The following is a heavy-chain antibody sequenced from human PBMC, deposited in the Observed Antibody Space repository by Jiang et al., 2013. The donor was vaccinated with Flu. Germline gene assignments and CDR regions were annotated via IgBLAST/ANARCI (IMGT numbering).Heavy chain of an antibody. J-gene: IGHJ4*02. Sequence: SGAEVKKPGSSIRVSCRASGGTLNSYASNWVRQAPGQGLEWMGGVIPIFGTTDYAQKFQGRVTITADESTSTVYMELTSLKFEDTAVYYCARAIGGYSYRPLEYVGQGTLVTVSS. CDR2: VIPIFGTT. CDR1: GGTLNSYA. V-gene: IGHV1-69*01. D-gene: IGHD5-18*01. CDR3: ARAIGGYSYRPLEY.